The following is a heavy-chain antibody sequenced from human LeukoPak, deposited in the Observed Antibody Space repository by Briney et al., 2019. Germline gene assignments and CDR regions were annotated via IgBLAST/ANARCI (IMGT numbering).Heavy chain of an antibody. CDR1: GGSISSGDYY. J-gene: IGHJ4*02. CDR3: AREQSPAFDY. CDR2: IYYSGST. D-gene: IGHD1/OR15-1a*01. Sequence: SETLSLTCTVSGGSISSGDYYWSWIRQPPGKGLEWIGYIYYSGSTYYNPSLKSRVTISVDTSRNQFSLKLSSVTAADTAVYYCAREQSPAFDYWGQGTLVTVSS. V-gene: IGHV4-30-4*08.